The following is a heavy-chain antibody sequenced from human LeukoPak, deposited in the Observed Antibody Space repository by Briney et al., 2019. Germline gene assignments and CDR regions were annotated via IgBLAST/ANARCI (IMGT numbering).Heavy chain of an antibody. D-gene: IGHD3-22*01. V-gene: IGHV4-61*02. J-gene: IGHJ4*02. Sequence: PSQTLSLTCTVSGGSISSGSYYWSWIRQPAGKGLEWIGRIYTSGSTNYNPSLKSRVTISVDTSKNQFSLKLSSVTAADTAVYYCARERGRIVVVIDYWSQGTLVTVSS. CDR2: IYTSGST. CDR1: GGSISSGSYY. CDR3: ARERGRIVVVIDY.